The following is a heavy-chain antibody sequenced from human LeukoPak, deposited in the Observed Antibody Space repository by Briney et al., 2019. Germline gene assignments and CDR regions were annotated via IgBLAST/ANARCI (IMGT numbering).Heavy chain of an antibody. V-gene: IGHV1-2*02. Sequence: EASVKVSCKASGYTFTGYYMHWVRQAPGQGLEWMGWINPNSGGTNYAQKFQGRVTMTRDTSISTAYMELSWLRSDDTAVYYCARGQWELLSQFWFDPWGQGTLVTVSS. CDR2: INPNSGGT. J-gene: IGHJ5*02. CDR1: GYTFTGYY. D-gene: IGHD1-26*01. CDR3: ARGQWELLSQFWFDP.